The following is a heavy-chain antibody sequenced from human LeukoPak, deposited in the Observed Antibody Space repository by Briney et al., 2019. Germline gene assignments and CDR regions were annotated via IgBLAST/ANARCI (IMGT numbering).Heavy chain of an antibody. Sequence: VASLKVSCKASGYAFTDYYIHWLRQAPGQGLEWMGWVNPKSGDTKFAENFQGRVTMTRDTSISTAYMELSRLRSDDTAVYYCARGGIAARPEALDFDYWGQGTLVTVSS. CDR2: VNPKSGDT. D-gene: IGHD6-6*01. CDR1: GYAFTDYY. V-gene: IGHV1-2*02. J-gene: IGHJ4*02. CDR3: ARGGIAARPEALDFDY.